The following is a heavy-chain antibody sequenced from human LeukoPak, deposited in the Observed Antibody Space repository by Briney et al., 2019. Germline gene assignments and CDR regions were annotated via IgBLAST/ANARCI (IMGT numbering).Heavy chain of an antibody. Sequence: GSLRLSCAASGFTFSSYTVNWVRQAPGKGLEWIGEINHSGSTNYNPSLKSRVTISVDTSKNQFSLKLSSVTAADTAVYYCARHKGFDYYGSGTYYMDVWGKGTTVTISS. J-gene: IGHJ6*03. CDR2: INHSGST. CDR3: ARHKGFDYYGSGTYYMDV. V-gene: IGHV4-34*01. D-gene: IGHD3-10*01. CDR1: GFTFSSYT.